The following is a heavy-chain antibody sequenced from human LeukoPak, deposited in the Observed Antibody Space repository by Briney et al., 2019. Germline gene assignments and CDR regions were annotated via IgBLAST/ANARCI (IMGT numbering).Heavy chain of an antibody. V-gene: IGHV3-74*03. J-gene: IGHJ4*02. Sequence: GGSLRLSCAASGFTFSNYWIHWVRQAPGKGPVWVSRIDNAGSITTYAASVKGRFTISRDNAENTLYLQMNSLRVEDTAVYYCVRSAFHAGSGNYYDYWGQGTLVTVSS. CDR3: VRSAFHAGSGNYYDY. CDR2: IDNAGSIT. CDR1: GFTFSNYW. D-gene: IGHD3-22*01.